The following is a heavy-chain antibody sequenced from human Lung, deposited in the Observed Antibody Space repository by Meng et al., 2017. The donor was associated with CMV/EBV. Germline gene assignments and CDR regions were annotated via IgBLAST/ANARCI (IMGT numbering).Heavy chain of an antibody. J-gene: IGHJ6*01. Sequence: GEXXKISCAASGFTFSGSAMHWVRQASGKGLEWVGRIRSKANSYATAYAASVKGRFTISRDDSKNTAYLQMNSLKTEDTAVYYCTRWRNGSSLTPYYYYGMDVWXQGTTVTVSS. D-gene: IGHD1-26*01. V-gene: IGHV3-73*01. CDR1: GFTFSGSA. CDR2: IRSKANSYAT. CDR3: TRWRNGSSLTPYYYYGMDV.